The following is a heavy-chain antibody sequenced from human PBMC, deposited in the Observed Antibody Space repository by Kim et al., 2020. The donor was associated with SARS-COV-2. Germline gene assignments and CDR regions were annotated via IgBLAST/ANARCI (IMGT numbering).Heavy chain of an antibody. J-gene: IGHJ3*02. Sequence: SETLSLTCTVSGDSISSYYWSWIRQPPGKGLEWIGYIYSSGSTNYNPSLKSRVTISVDTSKNQFSLKLSSVTAADTAMYYCARAPVYYYDSSVGPTVNAFDIWGQGTVVTVSS. V-gene: IGHV4-59*01. CDR2: IYSSGST. CDR1: GDSISSYY. CDR3: ARAPVYYYDSSVGPTVNAFDI. D-gene: IGHD3-22*01.